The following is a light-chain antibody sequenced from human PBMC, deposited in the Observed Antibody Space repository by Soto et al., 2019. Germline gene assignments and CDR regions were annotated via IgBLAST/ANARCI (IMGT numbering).Light chain of an antibody. V-gene: IGKV1-39*01. Sequence: DIQMTQSPSSLSASVEDRVIITCRASQSISNHLNLYQQKPGKAPKLLIFAASSLQSGVPSRFSGSRSGPDFTLTISSLQPEDFATYYCQQSYSSPPTFGQGTKVDNK. CDR2: AAS. CDR3: QQSYSSPPT. CDR1: QSISNH. J-gene: IGKJ1*01.